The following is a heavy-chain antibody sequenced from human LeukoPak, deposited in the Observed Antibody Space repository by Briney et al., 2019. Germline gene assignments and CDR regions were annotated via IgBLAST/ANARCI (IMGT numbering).Heavy chain of an antibody. Sequence: ASVNVSCKASGYTFTGYYMHWVRQAPGQGLEWMGWINPNSGGTNYAQKFQGWVTMTRDTSISTAYMELSRLRSDDTAVYYCARDLYGGAAGWPLSYWGQGTLVTVSS. D-gene: IGHD3-16*01. CDR1: GYTFTGYY. CDR2: INPNSGGT. CDR3: ARDLYGGAAGWPLSY. V-gene: IGHV1-2*04. J-gene: IGHJ4*02.